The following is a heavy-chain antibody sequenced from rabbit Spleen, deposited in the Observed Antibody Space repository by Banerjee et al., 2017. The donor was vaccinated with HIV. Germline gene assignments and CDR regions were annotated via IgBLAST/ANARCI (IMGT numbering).Heavy chain of an antibody. Sequence: QEQLVESGGGLVQPGGSLKLSCKASGFAFSDYGVSWVRQAPGKGLEWIGYIDLDFGSPYYASWGNGRCTISSDNAQNTGDLQMNHLTEEDTATDFCVRGASSSGFYNLWGQGTLVTVS. V-gene: IGHV1S47*01. CDR3: VRGASSSGFYNL. J-gene: IGHJ4*01. CDR1: GFAFSDYG. D-gene: IGHD1-1*01. CDR2: IDLDFGSP.